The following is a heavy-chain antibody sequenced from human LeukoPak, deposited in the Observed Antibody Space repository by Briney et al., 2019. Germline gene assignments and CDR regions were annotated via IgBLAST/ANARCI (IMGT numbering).Heavy chain of an antibody. D-gene: IGHD3-22*01. CDR2: MSPNSGNT. Sequence: ASVKVSCKASGYTFTSYDINWVRQATGQGLEWMGWMSPNSGNTGYAQKFQGRATITRNTSMRTAYMELSSLRSEDTAVYYCTRRYNYDSSGYYYVRDAFDIWGQGTMVTVSS. J-gene: IGHJ3*02. CDR1: GYTFTSYD. V-gene: IGHV1-8*03. CDR3: TRRYNYDSSGYYYVRDAFDI.